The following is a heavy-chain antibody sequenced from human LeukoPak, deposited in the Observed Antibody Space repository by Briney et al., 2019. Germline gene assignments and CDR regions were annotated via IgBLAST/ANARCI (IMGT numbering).Heavy chain of an antibody. Sequence: GGSLRLSCAASGFTFSNYGMHWVRQAPGKGLEWVAVVSNEGSVTYYADSVKGRFTISRDNFMNTLYLQMNSLRPEDTAEYYCAKDRCSNGIGCYYYYMDVWGKGTTVTISS. CDR3: AKDRCSNGIGCYYYYMDV. CDR1: GFTFSNYG. CDR2: VSNEGSVT. D-gene: IGHD2-8*01. J-gene: IGHJ6*03. V-gene: IGHV3-30*18.